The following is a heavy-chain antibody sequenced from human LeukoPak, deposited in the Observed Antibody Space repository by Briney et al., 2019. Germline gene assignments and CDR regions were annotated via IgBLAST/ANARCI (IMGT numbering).Heavy chain of an antibody. CDR3: ARHKKLWSGFDY. J-gene: IGHJ4*02. Sequence: TSETLSLTCTVSGGSISSGGYYWSWIRQPPGKGLEWIGYIYHSGSTYYNPSLKSRVTISVDRSKNQFSLKLSSVTAADTAVYYCARHKKLWSGFDYWGQGTLVTVSS. CDR1: GGSISSGGYY. D-gene: IGHD5-18*01. CDR2: IYHSGST. V-gene: IGHV4-30-2*01.